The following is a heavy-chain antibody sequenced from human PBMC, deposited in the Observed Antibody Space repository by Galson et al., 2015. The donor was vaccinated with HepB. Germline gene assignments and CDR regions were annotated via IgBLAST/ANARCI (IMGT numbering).Heavy chain of an antibody. Sequence: SLRLSCAASGFTFSSYWMSWVRQAPGKGLEWVANIKQDGSEKYYVDSVKGRFTISRDNAKNSLYLQMNSLRAEDTAVYYCAREVSAAAGTVYHFDYWGQGTLVTVSS. CDR2: IKQDGSEK. CDR1: GFTFSSYW. CDR3: AREVSAAAGTVYHFDY. V-gene: IGHV3-7*03. D-gene: IGHD6-13*01. J-gene: IGHJ4*02.